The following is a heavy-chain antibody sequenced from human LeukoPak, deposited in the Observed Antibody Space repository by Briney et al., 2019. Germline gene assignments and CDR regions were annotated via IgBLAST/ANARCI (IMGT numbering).Heavy chain of an antibody. V-gene: IGHV1-46*01. Sequence: GASVKVSCKASGYTFTGYYMHWVQQAPGQALEWMGIINPSGGSTSYAQKFQGRVTMTRDTSTSAVYMELSSLRSEDTAVYYCARGGRYYDILTGGLYYMDVWGKGTTVTISS. J-gene: IGHJ6*03. D-gene: IGHD3-9*01. CDR1: GYTFTGYY. CDR3: ARGGRYYDILTGGLYYMDV. CDR2: INPSGGST.